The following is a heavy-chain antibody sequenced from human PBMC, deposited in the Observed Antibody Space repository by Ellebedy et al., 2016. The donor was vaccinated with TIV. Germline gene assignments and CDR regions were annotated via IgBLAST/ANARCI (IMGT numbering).Heavy chain of an antibody. V-gene: IGHV5-51*01. J-gene: IGHJ4*02. D-gene: IGHD3-3*01. CDR3: ARLSRNYDFWSGYYAGASFDY. CDR1: GYSFTSYW. Sequence: GGSLRLSXKGSGYSFTSYWIGWVRQMPGKGLEWMGIIYPGDSDTRYSPSFQGQVTISADKSISTAYLQWSSLKASDTAMYYCARLSRNYDFWSGYYAGASFDYWGQGTLVTVSS. CDR2: IYPGDSDT.